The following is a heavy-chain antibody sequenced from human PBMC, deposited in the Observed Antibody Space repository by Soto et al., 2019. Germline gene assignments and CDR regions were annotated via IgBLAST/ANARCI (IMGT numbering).Heavy chain of an antibody. J-gene: IGHJ6*02. Sequence: QVQLQQSGPRLVKPSETLSLTCTVSSGPDRSHNWGWIRQPPGRGLEWIGYVYYTGDTAYNPSLRGRVTISADTSTNEISLTLNSVPAADTAVYYCVRQGIDYLHGLVDVWGQGTTVSVSS. CDR2: VYYTGDT. V-gene: IGHV4-59*08. D-gene: IGHD4-17*01. CDR3: VRQGIDYLHGLVDV. CDR1: SGPDRSHN.